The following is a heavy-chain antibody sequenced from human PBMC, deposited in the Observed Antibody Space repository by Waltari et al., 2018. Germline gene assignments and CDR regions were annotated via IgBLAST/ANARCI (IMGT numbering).Heavy chain of an antibody. CDR2: IIPIFGTA. J-gene: IGHJ5*02. Sequence: QVQLVQSGAEVKKPGSSVKVSCKASGGTFSSYAISWVRQATGQGLEWMGRIIPIFGTANYAQKFQGRVTITADKSTSTAYMELSSLRSEDTAVYYCARGGSSSWHSDNWFDPWGQGTLDTVSS. CDR3: ARGGSSSWHSDNWFDP. D-gene: IGHD6-13*01. CDR1: GGTFSSYA. V-gene: IGHV1-69*08.